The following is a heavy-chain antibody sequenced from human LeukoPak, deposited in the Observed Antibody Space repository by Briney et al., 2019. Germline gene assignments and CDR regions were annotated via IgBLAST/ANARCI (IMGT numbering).Heavy chain of an antibody. CDR1: GGTFSSYA. CDR2: IIPILGIA. J-gene: IGHJ4*02. Sequence: SVKVSCKASGGTFSSYAISWVRQAPGQGLEWMGRIIPILGIANYAQKFQGRVTITADKSTSTAYMELSSLRSEDTAVYYCARGPWGEDYYGSGTYFDYWGQGTLVTVSS. D-gene: IGHD3-10*01. CDR3: ARGPWGEDYYGSGTYFDY. V-gene: IGHV1-69*04.